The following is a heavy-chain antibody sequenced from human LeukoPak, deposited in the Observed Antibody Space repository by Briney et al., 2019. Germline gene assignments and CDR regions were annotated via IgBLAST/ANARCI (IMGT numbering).Heavy chain of an antibody. D-gene: IGHD1-1*01. J-gene: IGHJ6*02. Sequence: GGSLRLSCAASGFTFSSYSMNWVRQAPGKGLEWVSSISSSSSYIYYADSVKGRFTISRDNAKNSLYLQRNSLRAEDTAVYYCARDRGYTYYYYYGMDVWGQGTTVTVSS. V-gene: IGHV3-21*01. CDR3: ARDRGYTYYYYYGMDV. CDR2: ISSSSSYI. CDR1: GFTFSSYS.